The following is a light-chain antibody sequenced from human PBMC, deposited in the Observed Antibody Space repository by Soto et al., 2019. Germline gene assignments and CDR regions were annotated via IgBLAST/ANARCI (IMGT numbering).Light chain of an antibody. CDR2: DAS. CDR1: QSVDKD. CDR3: QQRSNSPVT. V-gene: IGKV3-15*01. J-gene: IGKJ3*01. Sequence: EIVMTQSPATLSVSPGEGATLSCRPRQSVDKDLAWYRQKPGQAPSLLVYDASTRATGVPARFSGSGSGTEFTLPMTRLQSEDFEVYYCQQRSNSPVTLGPGPTVDI.